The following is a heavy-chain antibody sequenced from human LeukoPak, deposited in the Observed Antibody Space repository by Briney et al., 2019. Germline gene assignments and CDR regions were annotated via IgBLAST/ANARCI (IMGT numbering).Heavy chain of an antibody. V-gene: IGHV1-8*01. D-gene: IGHD5-18*01. CDR2: MNPNSGDT. Sequence: GASVKVSCKASGYTFTSYDISWVRQATGQGLEWMGWMNPNSGDTGYAQKFQGRVTMTRNTSISTAYMELSSLRSEDTAVYYCARDTAEVINSYDDYWGQGTLVTVSS. CDR3: ARDTAEVINSYDDY. CDR1: GYTFTSYD. J-gene: IGHJ4*02.